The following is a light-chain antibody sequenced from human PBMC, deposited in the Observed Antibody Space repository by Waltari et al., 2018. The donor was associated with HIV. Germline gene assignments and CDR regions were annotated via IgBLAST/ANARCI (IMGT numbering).Light chain of an antibody. J-gene: IGLJ3*02. CDR1: SGDGHYHNS. CDR3: SSYTSLTTLV. V-gene: IGLV2-14*01. Sequence: SALTQPASLSGPPGQSITFSCTVSSGDGHYHNSVSWYQQHPGYAPNLIIYEVTKRPAGVSSRFSGSKSGNTASLTISGLQPDDEAHYYCSSYTSLTTLVFGGGTKVTVL. CDR2: EVT.